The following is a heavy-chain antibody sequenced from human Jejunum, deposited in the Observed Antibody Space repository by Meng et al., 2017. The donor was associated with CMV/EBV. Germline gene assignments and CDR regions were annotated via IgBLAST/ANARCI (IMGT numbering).Heavy chain of an antibody. D-gene: IGHD1-26*01. J-gene: IGHJ4*02. V-gene: IGHV3-74*01. Sequence: EFTFSSLWMHWVRQGPGKGLVWVSRINGGGSDISYADSVKGRFTISRDNAKNTLYLQMNSLRADDMAVYYCVRAGSGNAYGLFDYWGQGTRVTVSS. CDR1: EFTFSSLW. CDR2: INGGGSDI. CDR3: VRAGSGNAYGLFDY.